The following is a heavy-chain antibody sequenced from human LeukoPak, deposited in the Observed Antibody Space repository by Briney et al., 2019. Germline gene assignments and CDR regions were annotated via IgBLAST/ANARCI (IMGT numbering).Heavy chain of an antibody. CDR3: AKLGGSYLSFDY. D-gene: IGHD1-26*01. Sequence: GGSLRLSCAASGFTFSSYAMSWVRQAPGKGLEWVSAISGSGGSTYYADSVKGRLTISRDNSKNTLYLQMNSLRAEDTAVYYCAKLGGSYLSFDYWGQGTLVTVSS. J-gene: IGHJ4*02. CDR1: GFTFSSYA. CDR2: ISGSGGST. V-gene: IGHV3-23*01.